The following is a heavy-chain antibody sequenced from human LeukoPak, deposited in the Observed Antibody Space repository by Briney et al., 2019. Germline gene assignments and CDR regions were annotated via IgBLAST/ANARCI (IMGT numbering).Heavy chain of an antibody. V-gene: IGHV1-46*01. J-gene: IGHJ4*02. CDR1: GYTFTSYY. CDR2: IQPNGGST. Sequence: GASVKVSCKASGYTFTSYYMHWVRQAPGQGLEWMGMIQPNGGSTTYAQKFQGRATMTRDTSTNTVYMELTSLRSEDTAVYYCARHFKPGIAVAGKYYFDYWGQGTLVTLSS. D-gene: IGHD6-19*01. CDR3: ARHFKPGIAVAGKYYFDY.